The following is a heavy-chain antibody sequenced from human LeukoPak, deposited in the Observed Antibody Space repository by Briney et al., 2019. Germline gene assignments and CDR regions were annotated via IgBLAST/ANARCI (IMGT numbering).Heavy chain of an antibody. J-gene: IGHJ4*02. CDR1: GGSLRWYF. D-gene: IGHD3-3*01. Sequence: PLETLSLTCAGYGGSLRWYFRKLVRQPPGEGLEWIGEINHSGSTNYNPSLKSRVTISVDTSKNQFSLKLSSVTAADTAVYYCARKVWSGHFDYWGQGTLVTVSS. V-gene: IGHV4-34*01. CDR3: ARKVWSGHFDY. CDR2: INHSGST.